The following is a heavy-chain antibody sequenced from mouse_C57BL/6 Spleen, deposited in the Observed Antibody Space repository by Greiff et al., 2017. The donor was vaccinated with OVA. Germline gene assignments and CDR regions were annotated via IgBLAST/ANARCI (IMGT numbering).Heavy chain of an antibody. J-gene: IGHJ4*01. CDR1: GFTFNTYA. V-gene: IGHV10-3*01. CDR2: IRSKSSNYAT. CDR3: VRGPLITTVVASDYYYAMDY. Sequence: EVKLVESGGGLVQPKGSLKLSCAASGFTFNTYAMHWVRQAPGKGLEWVARIRSKSSNYATYYADSVKDRFTISRADSQSMLYLQMNNRKTEDTAMYYCVRGPLITTVVASDYYYAMDYWGQGTSVTVSS. D-gene: IGHD1-1*01.